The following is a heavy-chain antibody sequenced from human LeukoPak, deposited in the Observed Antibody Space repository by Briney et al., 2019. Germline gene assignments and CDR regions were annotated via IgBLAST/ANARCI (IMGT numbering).Heavy chain of an antibody. CDR3: ARALSIAARQVIGY. J-gene: IGHJ4*02. D-gene: IGHD6-6*01. CDR2: INAGNGNT. Sequence: ASVKVSCKASGYTFTSYAMHWVRQAPGQRLEWMGWINAGNGNTKYSQKFQGRVTITRDTSASTAYMEPSSLRSEDTAVYYCARALSIAARQVIGYWGQGTLVTVSS. CDR1: GYTFTSYA. V-gene: IGHV1-3*01.